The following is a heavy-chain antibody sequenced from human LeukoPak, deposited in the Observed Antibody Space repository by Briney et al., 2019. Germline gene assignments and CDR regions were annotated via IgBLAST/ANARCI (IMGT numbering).Heavy chain of an antibody. J-gene: IGHJ5*02. CDR1: GYTFTGYY. D-gene: IGHD2-15*01. V-gene: IGHV1-2*02. CDR3: ARIDIVVVVAFDP. Sequence: GASVKVSCKASGYTFTGYYMHWVRQAPGQGLEWMGWINPNSGGTNYAQKFQGRVTMTRDTSISTAYMELRSLRSDDTAVYYCARIDIVVVVAFDPWGQGTLVTVSS. CDR2: INPNSGGT.